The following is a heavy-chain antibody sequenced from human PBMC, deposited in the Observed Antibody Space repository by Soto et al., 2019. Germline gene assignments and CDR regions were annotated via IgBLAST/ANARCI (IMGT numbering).Heavy chain of an antibody. CDR3: AKRNYGSEFDY. J-gene: IGHJ4*02. CDR2: ISGSGGST. CDR1: GFTFSSYA. Sequence: EVQLLESGGGLVQPGGSLRLSGTASGFTFSSYAMNWVRQAPGKGLEWVSVISGSGGSTYYADSVKGRFTISRDNSKNTLYLQMNSLRAEDTAVYYCAKRNYGSEFDYWGQGTLVTVSS. D-gene: IGHD3-10*01. V-gene: IGHV3-23*01.